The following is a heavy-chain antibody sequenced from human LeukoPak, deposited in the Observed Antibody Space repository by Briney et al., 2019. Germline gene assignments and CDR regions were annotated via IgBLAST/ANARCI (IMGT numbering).Heavy chain of an antibody. D-gene: IGHD3-22*01. V-gene: IGHV3-11*01. J-gene: IGHJ4*02. Sequence: GGSLRLSCAASGFTFSDYYMSWIRQAPGKGLEWVSYISSSGTTIYYADSVKGRFTISRDNSKNTLYLQMNSLRAEDTAVYYCARDGGTYYYDSSGYVYFDYWGQGTLVTVSS. CDR2: ISSSGTTI. CDR1: GFTFSDYY. CDR3: ARDGGTYYYDSSGYVYFDY.